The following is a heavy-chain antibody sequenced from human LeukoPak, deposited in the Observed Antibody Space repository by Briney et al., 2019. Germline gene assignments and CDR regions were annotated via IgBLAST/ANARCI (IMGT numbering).Heavy chain of an antibody. J-gene: IGHJ4*02. CDR1: GGTFISYA. CDR2: IIPIFGTA. CDR3: ASTVTTSRGPDY. Sequence: ASVKVSCKASGGTFISYAISWVRQAPGQGLEWMGGIIPIFGTANYAQKFQGRVTITADKSTSTAYMELSSLRSEDTAVYYCASTVTTSRGPDYWGQGTLVTVSS. D-gene: IGHD4-17*01. V-gene: IGHV1-69*06.